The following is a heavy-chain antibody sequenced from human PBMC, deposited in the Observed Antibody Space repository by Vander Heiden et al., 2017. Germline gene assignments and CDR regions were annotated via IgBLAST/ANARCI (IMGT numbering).Heavy chain of an antibody. Sequence: QVQLVESGGGVVQPGRSLRLSCSASGFTFSRYALHWVRQAPGKGLEWVAVISYDGSNKYYADSVKGRGTISRDNSKNTLYRQMNSLRAEETAVYYCARDLFLADSSGWYGWFDPWGQGTVVTVSS. CDR2: ISYDGSNK. CDR3: ARDLFLADSSGWYGWFDP. D-gene: IGHD6-19*01. CDR1: GFTFSRYA. V-gene: IGHV3-30-3*01. J-gene: IGHJ5*02.